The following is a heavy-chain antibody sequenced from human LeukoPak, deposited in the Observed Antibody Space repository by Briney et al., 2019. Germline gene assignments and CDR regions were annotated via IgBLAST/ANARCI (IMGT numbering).Heavy chain of an antibody. CDR1: GFTFDDYA. D-gene: IGHD3-22*01. Sequence: GGSLRLSCAASGFTFDDYAMHWVRQAPGKGLEWVSGISWNSGSIGYADSVKGRFTISRDNAKNSLYLQMNSLRAEDTALYYCAKDKMGGSSGSFDNWGQGTLVTVSS. CDR2: ISWNSGSI. J-gene: IGHJ4*02. V-gene: IGHV3-9*01. CDR3: AKDKMGGSSGSFDN.